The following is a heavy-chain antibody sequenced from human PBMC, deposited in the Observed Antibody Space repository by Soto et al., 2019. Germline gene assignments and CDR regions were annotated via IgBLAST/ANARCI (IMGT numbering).Heavy chain of an antibody. V-gene: IGHV3-23*01. CDR3: AKEKISTSCCNWFDP. Sequence: GGSLRLSCTASGFTFSRHAMTWVRQAPGKGLEWVSGLSDSGGSIYYADSVKGRFTISRDNSMNTLYLQMNTLRAEDTAIYYCAKEKISTSCCNWFDPWGQGTLVTVSS. D-gene: IGHD2-2*01. CDR1: GFTFSRHA. J-gene: IGHJ5*02. CDR2: LSDSGGSI.